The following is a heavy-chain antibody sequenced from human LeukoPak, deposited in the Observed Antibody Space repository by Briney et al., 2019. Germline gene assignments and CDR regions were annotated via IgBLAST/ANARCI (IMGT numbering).Heavy chain of an antibody. J-gene: IGHJ4*02. D-gene: IGHD3-16*01. CDR2: IYHSGST. Sequence: SETLSLTCAVSGGSISSSNWWSWVRQPPGKGLEWIGEIYHSGSTNYNPSLKSRVTISVDKSKNQFSLKLSSVTAADTAVYYRVRSYGMAFFDYWGQGTLVTVSS. CDR1: GGSISSSNW. CDR3: VRSYGMAFFDY. V-gene: IGHV4-4*02.